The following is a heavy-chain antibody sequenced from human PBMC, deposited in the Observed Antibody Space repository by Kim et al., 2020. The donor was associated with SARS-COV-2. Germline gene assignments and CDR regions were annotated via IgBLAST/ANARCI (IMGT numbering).Heavy chain of an antibody. V-gene: IGHV3-30*18. J-gene: IGHJ4*02. CDR3: AKKTSSIAVGY. Sequence: GGSLRLSCAASGFTFSSYGMHWVRQAPGKGLEWVAVISYDGSNKYYADSVKGRFTISRDNSKNTLYLQMNSLRAEDTAVYYCAKKTSSIAVGYWGQGTLVTVSS. CDR1: GFTFSSYG. CDR2: ISYDGSNK. D-gene: IGHD1-26*01.